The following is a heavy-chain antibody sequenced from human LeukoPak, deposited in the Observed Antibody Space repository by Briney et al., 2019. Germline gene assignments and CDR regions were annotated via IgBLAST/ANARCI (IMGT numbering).Heavy chain of an antibody. V-gene: IGHV1-69*01. CDR2: IIPIFGTA. J-gene: IGHJ6*02. CDR3: ARDWEPPYGRYYYYGMDV. Sequence: SVNVSCRASGGTFSIYAISWVRQAPGQGLEWMGGIIPIFGTANYAQKFQGRVTITADESTSTAYMELSSLRSEDTAVYYCARDWEPPYGRYYYYGMDVWGQGTTVTVSS. CDR1: GGTFSIYA. D-gene: IGHD1-26*01.